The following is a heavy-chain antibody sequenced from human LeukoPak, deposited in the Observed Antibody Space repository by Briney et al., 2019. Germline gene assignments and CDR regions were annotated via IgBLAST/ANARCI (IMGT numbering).Heavy chain of an antibody. CDR3: ASGYSYGVIDY. J-gene: IGHJ4*02. CDR2: INHSGST. CDR1: GGPFRCYY. D-gene: IGHD5-18*01. V-gene: IGHV4-34*01. Sequence: SETLSLTCAVYGGPFRCYYWSWIRQPPGKGLEWFGEINHSGSTYYNPSVKSPVTISVDPSKIQFSLKLSSVTAADTAVYYCASGYSYGVIDYWGQGTLVTVSS.